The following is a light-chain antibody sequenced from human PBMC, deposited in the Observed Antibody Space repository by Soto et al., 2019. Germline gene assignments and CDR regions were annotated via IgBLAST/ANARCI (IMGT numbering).Light chain of an antibody. CDR2: EVS. Sequence: QSVLTQPASMSGSPGQSITISCTGTSSDVDGYNYVSWYQQHPGKAPKLIIYEVSNRPSGVSNRISGSKSGNTASLTISGLQAEDEADYYCSSYTSSNTYVFGTGTKVTVL. J-gene: IGLJ1*01. CDR3: SSYTSSNTYV. CDR1: SSDVDGYNY. V-gene: IGLV2-14*01.